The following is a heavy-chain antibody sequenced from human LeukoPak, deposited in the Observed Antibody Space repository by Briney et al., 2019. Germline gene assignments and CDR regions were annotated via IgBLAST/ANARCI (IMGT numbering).Heavy chain of an antibody. Sequence: GGSLRLSCAASGFTFSSYGMHWVRQAPGKGLEWVAVIWYDGSNKYYADSVKGRFTISRDNSKNMLYLQMNSLRAEDTAVYYCVRGVGYTLLSWGQGTLVTVSS. CDR1: GFTFSSYG. D-gene: IGHD1-1*01. J-gene: IGHJ5*02. V-gene: IGHV3-33*01. CDR3: VRGVGYTLLS. CDR2: IWYDGSNK.